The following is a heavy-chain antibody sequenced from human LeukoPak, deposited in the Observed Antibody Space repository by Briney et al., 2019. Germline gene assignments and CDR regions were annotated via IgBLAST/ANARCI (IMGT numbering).Heavy chain of an antibody. D-gene: IGHD4-23*01. V-gene: IGHV1-2*02. CDR3: ARGYDYGGNGHAFDI. CDR1: GYTFTGYY. J-gene: IGHJ3*02. Sequence: ASVKVSCKASGYTFTGYYMHWVRQAPGQGLEWMGWINPNSGGTNYAQKFQGRVTMTRDTSISTAYMELSRLRSDDTAVYYCARGYDYGGNGHAFDIWGQGTMATVSS. CDR2: INPNSGGT.